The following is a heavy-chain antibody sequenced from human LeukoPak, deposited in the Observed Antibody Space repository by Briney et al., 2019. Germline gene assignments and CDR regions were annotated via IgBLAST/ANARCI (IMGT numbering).Heavy chain of an antibody. D-gene: IGHD6-13*01. CDR3: ARDGFSIAAAGVYYYYMDV. Sequence: SVKVSCKASGGTFSSYAISWVQQAPGQGLEWMGRIIPIFGTANYAQKFQGRVTITTDESTSTAYMELSSLRSEDTAVYYCARDGFSIAAAGVYYYYMDVWGKGTTVTVSS. CDR1: GGTFSSYA. CDR2: IIPIFGTA. V-gene: IGHV1-69*05. J-gene: IGHJ6*03.